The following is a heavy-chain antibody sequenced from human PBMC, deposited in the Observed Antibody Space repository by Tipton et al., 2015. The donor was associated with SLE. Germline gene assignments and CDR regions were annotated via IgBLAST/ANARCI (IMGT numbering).Heavy chain of an antibody. CDR3: SRDRSRYSSGDYFDY. D-gene: IGHD6-19*01. CDR2: IRSKAYGGTT. CDR1: GFTFGDYA. J-gene: IGHJ4*02. V-gene: IGHV3-49*04. Sequence: SLRLSCTGFGFTFGDYAMSWVRQAPGKGLEWVSFIRSKAYGGTTEYAASVKGRFTTSRDDSKSIAYLQMNSLKTEDTAVYYCSRDRSRYSSGDYFDYWGPGTLVTVSS.